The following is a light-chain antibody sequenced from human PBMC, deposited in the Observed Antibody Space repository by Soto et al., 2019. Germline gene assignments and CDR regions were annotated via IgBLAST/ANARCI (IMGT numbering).Light chain of an antibody. CDR2: LGS. CDR1: QSLLHSNGYNY. Sequence: DIVMTQSPLSLPVTPGEPASISCRSSQSLLHSNGYNYLDWYLQKPGQSPQLLIYLGSNRASGVPDRFSGSGSGTDFRLKISRVEAEDVGVYYCMQALQTPPGTFGPGTKVDIK. J-gene: IGKJ3*01. V-gene: IGKV2-28*01. CDR3: MQALQTPPGT.